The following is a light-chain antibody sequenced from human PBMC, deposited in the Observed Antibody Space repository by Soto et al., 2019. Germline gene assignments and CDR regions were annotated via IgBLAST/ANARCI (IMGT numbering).Light chain of an antibody. Sequence: AIQMTQSPSSLSASVGDRVTITCRASQGIRNDLGWYQQKPGKAPKLLIYGASSLQSDVPSRFSGSGSGTDFTLTISSLQPEDFASYYCLQDDSYPLTFGGGTKVEIK. J-gene: IGKJ4*01. CDR1: QGIRND. CDR2: GAS. V-gene: IGKV1-6*01. CDR3: LQDDSYPLT.